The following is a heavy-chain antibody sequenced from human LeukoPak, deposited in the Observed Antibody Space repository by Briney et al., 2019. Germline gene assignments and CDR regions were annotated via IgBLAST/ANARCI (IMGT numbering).Heavy chain of an antibody. CDR2: IRQDGGEK. D-gene: IGHD1-14*01. CDR3: AIDYHKPYYFDS. Sequence: PGGSLRLSCAASGLTSSSFWMSAVRQVPGKGLEWVANIRQDGGEKYHIDSVKGRFTISRDNAKNSLYLQMNSLRAEDTAVYYCAIDYHKPYYFDSWGQGTLVTVSS. V-gene: IGHV3-7*01. CDR1: GLTSSSFW. J-gene: IGHJ4*02.